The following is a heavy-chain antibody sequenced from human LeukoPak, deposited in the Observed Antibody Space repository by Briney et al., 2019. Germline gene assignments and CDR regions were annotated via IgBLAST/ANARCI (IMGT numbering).Heavy chain of an antibody. J-gene: IGHJ5*02. D-gene: IGHD2-2*01. CDR2: IYYSGST. CDR1: GGSISSGDYY. Sequence: SETLSLTCTVSGGSISSGDYYWSWLRQPPGKGLEWIGYIYYSGSTYYNPSLKSRVTISVDTSKNQFSLKLSSVTAADTAVYYCARAGADIVVVPAAIYWFDPWGQGTLVTVSS. V-gene: IGHV4-30-4*01. CDR3: ARAGADIVVVPAAIYWFDP.